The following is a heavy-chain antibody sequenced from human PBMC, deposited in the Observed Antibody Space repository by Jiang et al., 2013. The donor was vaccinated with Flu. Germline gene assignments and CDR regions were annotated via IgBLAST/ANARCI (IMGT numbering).Heavy chain of an antibody. CDR3: ARHMNSGYYYAMDV. J-gene: IGHJ6*02. CDR2: IHFSGTT. V-gene: IGHV4-39*01. Sequence: LLKPSETLSLTCTVSGGSINKYGYYWAWIRQPPGTGLEWIGSIHFSGTTFYNPSLKSRVTISVDPSKNQFSLKVFSVAAADTAVYYCARHMNSGYYYAMDVWGQGTTVIVSS. CDR1: GGSINKYGYY.